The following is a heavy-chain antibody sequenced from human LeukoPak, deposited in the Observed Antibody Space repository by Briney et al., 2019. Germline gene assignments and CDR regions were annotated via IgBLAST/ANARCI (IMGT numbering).Heavy chain of an antibody. CDR3: AGGSGDYSPDY. V-gene: IGHV1-2*02. CDR1: GHTFSGNY. Sequence: ASVKVSCKASGHTFSGNYMHWVRQAPGQGLEWMGWTSPNSDDTNYAQKFQGRVTLTRDTSISTAYMELSRLRSDDTAVYYCAGGSGDYSPDYWGQGTLVTVSS. J-gene: IGHJ4*02. CDR2: TSPNSDDT. D-gene: IGHD3-22*01.